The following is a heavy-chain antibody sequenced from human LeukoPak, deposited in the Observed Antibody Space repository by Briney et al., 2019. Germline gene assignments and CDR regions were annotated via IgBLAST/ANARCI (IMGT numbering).Heavy chain of an antibody. CDR1: GYTFTSYY. J-gene: IGHJ5*02. CDR3: ARDILGAAAGTHNWFDP. D-gene: IGHD6-13*01. CDR2: INPSGGST. Sequence: ASVKVSCKASGYTFTSYYMHWVRQAPGQGLEWMGIINPSGGSTSYAQKFQGRVTMTRDMSTSTVYMELSSLRSEDTAVYYCARDILGAAAGTHNWFDPWGQGTLVTVSS. V-gene: IGHV1-46*01.